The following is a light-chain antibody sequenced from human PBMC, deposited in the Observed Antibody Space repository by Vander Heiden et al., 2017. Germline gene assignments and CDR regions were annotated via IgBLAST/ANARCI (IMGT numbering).Light chain of an antibody. CDR3: QSYDSSLSGL. J-gene: IGLJ1*01. CDR1: SSNIGAGYD. Sequence: QSVLTQPPSVSGAPGPRVTISCTGSSSNIGAGYDIHWYQQLPGTAPKLLIYGNSNRPSGVPDRFSGSKSGTSASLAITGLQAEDEADYYCQSYDSSLSGLFGTGTKVTVL. V-gene: IGLV1-40*01. CDR2: GNS.